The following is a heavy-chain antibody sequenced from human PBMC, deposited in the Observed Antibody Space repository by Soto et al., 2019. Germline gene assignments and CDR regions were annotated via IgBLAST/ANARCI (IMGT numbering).Heavy chain of an antibody. Sequence: VQLLESGGGLVQSGGSLRLSCVASGFTFSSCGMNWVRQTPGKGLEGVSGIGGSGAETYYADSVKGRFAISRDNSKNTLYLQMWSLRVEDTAVYYCAKCPGYDSSSPDWYLDLWGRGTLVTVSS. CDR2: IGGSGAET. CDR3: AKCPGYDSSSPDWYLDL. CDR1: GFTFSSCG. D-gene: IGHD6-6*01. J-gene: IGHJ2*01. V-gene: IGHV3-23*01.